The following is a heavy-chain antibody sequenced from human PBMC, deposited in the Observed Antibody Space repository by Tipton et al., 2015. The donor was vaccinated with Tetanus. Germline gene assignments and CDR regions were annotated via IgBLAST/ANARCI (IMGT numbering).Heavy chain of an antibody. Sequence: SLRLSCAASGFTLSRYTLNWVRQAPGKGLEWVSSISSSSRYIYYADSVKGRFTISRDNARQSLFLQMNSLRDGDTAVYYCASSLGGGSYYLNYWGQGSLVTVSS. CDR3: ASSLGGGSYYLNY. J-gene: IGHJ4*02. D-gene: IGHD3-16*01. CDR2: ISSSSRYI. V-gene: IGHV3-21*01. CDR1: GFTLSRYT.